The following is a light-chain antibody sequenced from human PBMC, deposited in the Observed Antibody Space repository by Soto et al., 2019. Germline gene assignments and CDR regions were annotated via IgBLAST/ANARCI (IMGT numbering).Light chain of an antibody. CDR3: QHYHHYPWT. CDR2: KAS. V-gene: IGKV1-5*03. CDR1: EHVHDW. Sequence: DIQMTQSPSMLSASVGDRVIMTCRASEHVHDWLAWYHQRPGKAPYLLIYKASNLHGGVPSRFSGTGFGAEFTLTISSLQPDDLGTYYCQHYHHYPWTFGPGTRVEV. J-gene: IGKJ1*01.